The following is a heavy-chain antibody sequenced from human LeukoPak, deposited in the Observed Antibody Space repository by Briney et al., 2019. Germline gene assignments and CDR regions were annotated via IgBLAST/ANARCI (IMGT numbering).Heavy chain of an antibody. CDR3: TRDLAGIAVAGTLFDY. CDR2: IRSKAYGGTT. Sequence: GGSLRLSCTASGFTFGDYAMSWVRQAPGKGLEWVGFIRSKAYGGTTEYAASVKGRFTISRDDSKSIAYLQMNSLKTEDTAVYYCTRDLAGIAVAGTLFDYWGQGTLVTVSS. J-gene: IGHJ4*02. CDR1: GFTFGDYA. D-gene: IGHD6-19*01. V-gene: IGHV3-49*04.